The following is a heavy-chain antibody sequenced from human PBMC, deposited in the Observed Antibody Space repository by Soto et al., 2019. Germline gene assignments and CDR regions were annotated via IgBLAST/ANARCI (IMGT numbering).Heavy chain of an antibody. D-gene: IGHD6-6*01. CDR1: GFPFSDYY. V-gene: IGHV3-11*01. CDR3: ARTLAARFDY. CDR2: ITNSGSTK. J-gene: IGHJ4*02. Sequence: GGSLRLSCAASGFPFSDYYMSWIRQAPGKGLEWVSHITNSGSTKYYADSVKGRFTISGDNAKNSLFLQMNSLRAEDTAVYYCARTLAARFDYWGQGTPVTVSS.